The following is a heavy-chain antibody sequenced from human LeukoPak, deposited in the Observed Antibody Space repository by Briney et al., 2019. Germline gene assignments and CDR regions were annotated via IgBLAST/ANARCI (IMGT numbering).Heavy chain of an antibody. Sequence: GGPLRLSCAASGFKFSDYAMNWVRQAPGKGLEWVSGMSGTGGTSYYADSAKGRFTISRDNSKSTLDLQMNSLRAEDTAVYYCAKWVPRSLESIYGMDVWGQGTTVIVSS. V-gene: IGHV3-23*01. CDR1: GFKFSDYA. D-gene: IGHD3-3*01. CDR2: MSGTGGTS. CDR3: AKWVPRSLESIYGMDV. J-gene: IGHJ6*02.